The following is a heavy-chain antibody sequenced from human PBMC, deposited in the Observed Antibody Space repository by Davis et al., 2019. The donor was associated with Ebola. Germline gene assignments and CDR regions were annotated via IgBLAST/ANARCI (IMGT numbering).Heavy chain of an antibody. CDR2: IFSNDEK. V-gene: IGHV2-26*01. CDR1: GFSLSNARMG. J-gene: IGHJ3*01. CDR3: ARYVTNAFDV. D-gene: IGHD2-21*02. Sequence: SGPTLVKPTQTLTLTCTVSGFSLSNARMGVSWIRQPPGKALEWLAHIFSNDEKSYSTSLKSRLTISKDTSKNQVVLKMTIMDPADTATYYCARYVTNAFDVWGQGTMVTVSS.